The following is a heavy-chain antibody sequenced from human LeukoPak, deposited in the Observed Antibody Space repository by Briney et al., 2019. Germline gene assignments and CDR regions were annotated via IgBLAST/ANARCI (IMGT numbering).Heavy chain of an antibody. J-gene: IGHJ6*02. D-gene: IGHD6-13*01. V-gene: IGHV4-39*01. CDR1: GGSISSSSYY. CDR2: IYYSGST. CDR3: AGGYSSSWRATNYYYYGMDV. Sequence: ASETLSLTCTVSGGSISSSSYYWGWIRQPPGKGLEWIGSIYYSGSTYYNPSLKSRVTISVDTSKNQFSLKLSSVTAADTAVYYCAGGYSSSWRATNYYYYGMDVWGQGTTVTVSS.